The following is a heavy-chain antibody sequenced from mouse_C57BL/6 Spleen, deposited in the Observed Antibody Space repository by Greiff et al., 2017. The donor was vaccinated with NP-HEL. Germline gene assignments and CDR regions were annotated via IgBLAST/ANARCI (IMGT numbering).Heavy chain of an antibody. CDR2: IRNKANGYTT. CDR3: ARYADYGSSSYWYFDV. D-gene: IGHD1-1*01. J-gene: IGHJ1*03. V-gene: IGHV7-3*01. CDR1: GFTFTDYY. Sequence: EVKLVESGGGLVQPGGSLSLSCAASGFTFTDYYMSWVRQPPGKALEWLGFIRNKANGYTTEYSASVKGRFTISRDNSQSILYLQMNALRAEDSATYYCARYADYGSSSYWYFDVWGTGTTVTVSS.